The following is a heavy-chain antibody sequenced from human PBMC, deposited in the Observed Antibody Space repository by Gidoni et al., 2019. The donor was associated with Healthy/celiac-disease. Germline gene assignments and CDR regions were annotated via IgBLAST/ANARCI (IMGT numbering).Heavy chain of an antibody. J-gene: IGHJ4*02. CDR2: ISSSSSTI. V-gene: IGHV3-48*01. D-gene: IGHD4-17*01. Sequence: EVQLVESGGGLVQPGGALRLPCDASGFTFSSYSMNWVRQAPGKGLEWVSYISSSSSTIYYADSVKGRFTISRDNAKNSLYLQMNSLRAEDTAVYYCAVDYGDYGDYWGQGTLVTVSS. CDR3: AVDYGDYGDY. CDR1: GFTFSSYS.